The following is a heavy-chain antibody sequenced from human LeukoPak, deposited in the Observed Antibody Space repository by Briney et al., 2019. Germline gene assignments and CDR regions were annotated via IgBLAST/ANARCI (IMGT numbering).Heavy chain of an antibody. D-gene: IGHD3-3*01. CDR1: GGSISIHY. V-gene: IGHV4-4*07. J-gene: IGHJ4*02. CDR2: IYASGSP. Sequence: SETLPLTCTVSGGSISIHYWSWIRQPAGKGLEWIGRIYASGSPNYNPSLKSRVTMSLDTSTNQFSLKLSSVTAADTAVYYCAGHDFWSGYNFDYWGQGTLVTVSS. CDR3: AGHDFWSGYNFDY.